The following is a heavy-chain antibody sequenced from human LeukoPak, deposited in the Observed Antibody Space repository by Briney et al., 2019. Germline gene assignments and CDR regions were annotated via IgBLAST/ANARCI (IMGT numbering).Heavy chain of an antibody. V-gene: IGHV4-39*07. CDR2: IYYSGST. CDR1: GGSISSNSYY. Sequence: SETLSLTCTVSGGSISSNSYYWGWIRQPPGKGLEWIGSIYYSGSTYYNPSLKSRVTISVDTSKNQFSLKLSSVTAADTAVYYCARDYYDSICVSIFGCLNWFDPWGQGTLVTVSS. D-gene: IGHD3-22*01. CDR3: ARDYYDSICVSIFGCLNWFDP. J-gene: IGHJ5*02.